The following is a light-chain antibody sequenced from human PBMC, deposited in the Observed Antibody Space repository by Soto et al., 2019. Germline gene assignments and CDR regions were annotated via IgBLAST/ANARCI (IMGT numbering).Light chain of an antibody. CDR2: DVS. CDR3: SSYTSSSTYVV. Sequence: QSALTQPASVSGSPGQSITISCTGTSSDVGGYNYVSWYQQHPGKAPKVMIYDVSKRPSGVSNRFSGSKSGNTASLTISGLQAEDEADYSCSSYTSSSTYVVFGGGTKLTVL. J-gene: IGLJ2*01. V-gene: IGLV2-14*01. CDR1: SSDVGGYNY.